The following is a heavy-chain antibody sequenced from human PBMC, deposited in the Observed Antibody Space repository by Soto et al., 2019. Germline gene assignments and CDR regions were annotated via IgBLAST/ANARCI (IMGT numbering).Heavy chain of an antibody. CDR3: ARPPWFGELDYMDV. CDR1: GFTFSDYY. J-gene: IGHJ6*03. V-gene: IGHV3-11*01. D-gene: IGHD3-10*01. Sequence: QVQRVESGGGLVKPGGSLRLSCAASGFTFSDYYMSWIRQAPGKGVEWVSYISSSGSTIFYADSVKGRFTTSRDNAKNSLYLQMNSLRAEDTAVYYCARPPWFGELDYMDVWGKGTTVTVSS. CDR2: ISSSGSTI.